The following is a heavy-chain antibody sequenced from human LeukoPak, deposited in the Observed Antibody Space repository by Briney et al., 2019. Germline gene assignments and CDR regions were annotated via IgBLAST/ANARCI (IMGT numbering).Heavy chain of an antibody. J-gene: IGHJ4*02. CDR3: ARSSGPEWPLSY. V-gene: IGHV4-59*01. D-gene: IGHD3-3*01. Sequence: PSETLSLTCTVSGGSISNYYWNWLRQPPGKGLEWIGHIQNSGTSNYNPSLKSRVTTSVDPSKNQFSLKLTSVTAADTAVYYCARSSGPEWPLSYWGQGTLVAVSS. CDR1: GGSISNYY. CDR2: IQNSGTS.